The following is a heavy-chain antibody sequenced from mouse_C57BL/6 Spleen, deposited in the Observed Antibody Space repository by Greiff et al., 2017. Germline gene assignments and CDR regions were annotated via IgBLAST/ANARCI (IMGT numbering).Heavy chain of an antibody. CDR3: ATNWDDFDY. V-gene: IGHV1-61*01. D-gene: IGHD4-1*02. J-gene: IGHJ2*01. CDR2: IYPSDSET. CDR1: GYTFTSYW. Sequence: VQLQQPGAELVRPGSSVKLSCKASGYTFTSYWMDWVKQRPGQGLEWIGNIYPSDSETHYNQKFKDKATLTVDKSSSTAYMQLSSLTSEDSAVYYCATNWDDFDYWGQGTTLTVSS.